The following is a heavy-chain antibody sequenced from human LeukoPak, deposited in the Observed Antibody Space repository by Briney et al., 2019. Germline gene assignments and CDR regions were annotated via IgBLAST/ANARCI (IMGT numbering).Heavy chain of an antibody. J-gene: IGHJ4*02. CDR1: GYIFRSYD. CDR2: IIPIFGTA. CDR3: ASRTPSGIAVAGSIDY. Sequence: SVKVSCKASGYIFRSYDINWVRQAPGQGLEWMGRIIPIFGTANYAQKFQGRVTITADKSTSTAYMELSSLRSEDTAVYYCASRTPSGIAVAGSIDYWGQGTLVTVSS. D-gene: IGHD6-19*01. V-gene: IGHV1-69*06.